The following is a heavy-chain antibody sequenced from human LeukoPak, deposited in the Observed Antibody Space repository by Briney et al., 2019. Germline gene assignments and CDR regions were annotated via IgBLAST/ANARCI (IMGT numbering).Heavy chain of an antibody. V-gene: IGHV1-8*02. CDR3: ATASTVTTERGSVVRAFDI. Sequence: ASVKVSCKASGYTFTSYGISWVRQAPGQGLEWMGWMNPNSGNTGYAQKFQGRVTMTRSTSISTAYVELSSLRSEDTAVYYCATASTVTTERGSVVRAFDIWGQGTMVTVSS. CDR1: GYTFTSYG. D-gene: IGHD4-17*01. CDR2: MNPNSGNT. J-gene: IGHJ3*02.